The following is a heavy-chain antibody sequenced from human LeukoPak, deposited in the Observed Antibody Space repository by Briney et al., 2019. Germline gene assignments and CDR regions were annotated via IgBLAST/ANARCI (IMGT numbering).Heavy chain of an antibody. J-gene: IGHJ4*02. CDR3: VRGRVTGFFDY. CDR2: VSYDGTDT. Sequence: PGGSLRLSCAASGFTFTNYAMNWVRQAPGKGLEWVATVSYDGTDTSYADSVKGRFAIFRDNSKNTLYLQMNSLRTEDTAVYYCVRGRVTGFFDYWGQGTLVTVSS. CDR1: GFTFTNYA. V-gene: IGHV3-30*09. D-gene: IGHD7-27*01.